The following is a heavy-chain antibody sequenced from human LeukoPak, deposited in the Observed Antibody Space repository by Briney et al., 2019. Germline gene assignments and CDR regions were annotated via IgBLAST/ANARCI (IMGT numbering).Heavy chain of an antibody. CDR1: GGSISSSSYY. CDR2: ICYSGST. V-gene: IGHV4-39*01. D-gene: IGHD3-10*01. CDR3: ASLPGSGNY. J-gene: IGHJ4*02. Sequence: PSETLSLTCTVSGGSISSSSYYWGWIRQPPGKGLEWIGSICYSGSTYYNPSLKSRVTISVDTSKNQFSLKLSSVTAADTAVHYCASLPGSGNYWGQGTLVTVSS.